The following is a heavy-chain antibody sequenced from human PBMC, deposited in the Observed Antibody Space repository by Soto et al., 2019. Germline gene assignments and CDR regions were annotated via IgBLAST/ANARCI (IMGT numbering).Heavy chain of an antibody. V-gene: IGHV4-59*01. J-gene: IGHJ5*02. D-gene: IGHD1-26*01. CDR1: GGSISSYY. CDR3: AREKAGAPPAQFDP. Sequence: SETLSLTCTVSGGSISSYYWSWIRQPPGKGLEWIGYIYYSGSTNYNPSLKSRVTISVDTSKNQFSLKLSSVTAADTAVYYCAREKAGAPPAQFDPWGQGTLVTVSS. CDR2: IYYSGST.